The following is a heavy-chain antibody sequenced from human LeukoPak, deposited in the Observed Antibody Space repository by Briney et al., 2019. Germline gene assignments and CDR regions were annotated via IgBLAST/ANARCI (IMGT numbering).Heavy chain of an antibody. CDR1: GGSISSSSYY. CDR2: IYYSGST. D-gene: IGHD6-25*01. CDR3: ASHSSASMQGWFDP. Sequence: PSETLSLTCTVSGGSISSSSYYWGWIRQPPGKGLEWIGSIYYSGSTYYNPSLKSRVTISVDTSKNQFSLKLSSVTAADTAVYYCASHSSASMQGWFDPWGQGTLVTVSS. V-gene: IGHV4-39*07. J-gene: IGHJ5*02.